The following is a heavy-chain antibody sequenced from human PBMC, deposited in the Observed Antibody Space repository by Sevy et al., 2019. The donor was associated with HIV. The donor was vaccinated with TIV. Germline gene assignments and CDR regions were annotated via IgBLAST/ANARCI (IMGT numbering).Heavy chain of an antibody. CDR1: GGSVSSGSYY. CDR3: AREGIAVADFFSNWFDP. J-gene: IGHJ5*02. CDR2: IYYSGST. V-gene: IGHV4-61*01. Sequence: SETLSLTCTVSGGSVSSGSYYWSWIRQPPGKGLEWIGYIYYSGSTNYNPSLKSRVTISVDTSKNQFSLKLSSVTAADTAVYYCAREGIAVADFFSNWFDPCGQGTLVTVSS. D-gene: IGHD6-19*01.